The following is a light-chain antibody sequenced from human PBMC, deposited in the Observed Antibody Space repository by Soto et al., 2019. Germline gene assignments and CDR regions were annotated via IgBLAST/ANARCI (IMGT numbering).Light chain of an antibody. CDR2: FAS. Sequence: DIQMTQSPSSLSASVGDRVTITCRASQSINSYLNWYQQKPGKAPKLLMYFASSLESGVPSRFSGSGSGTDFTLTISSLQPEDFATYYCQQSKDTPWTFGQGTKVEI. CDR1: QSINSY. V-gene: IGKV1-39*01. CDR3: QQSKDTPWT. J-gene: IGKJ1*01.